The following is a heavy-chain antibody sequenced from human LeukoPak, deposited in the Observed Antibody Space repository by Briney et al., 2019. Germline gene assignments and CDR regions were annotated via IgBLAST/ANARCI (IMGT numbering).Heavy chain of an antibody. CDR3: ARHVVAVGFDY. CDR2: ITSSSSYI. J-gene: IGHJ4*02. CDR1: GFTFSSYS. V-gene: IGHV3-21*01. D-gene: IGHD3-22*01. Sequence: GGSLRLSCAASGFTFSSYSMNWVRQAPGKGLEWVSSITSSSSYIYYADSVKGRFTISRDNAKNSLYLQMNSLRAEDTAVYYSARHVVAVGFDYWGQGTLVTVSS.